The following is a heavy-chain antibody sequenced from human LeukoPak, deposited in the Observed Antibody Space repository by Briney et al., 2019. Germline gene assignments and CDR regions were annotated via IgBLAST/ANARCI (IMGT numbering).Heavy chain of an antibody. V-gene: IGHV3-30*04. J-gene: IGHJ6*02. CDR2: ISYDGSDK. CDR3: ARDIYVRGPDRYYGLDV. Sequence: PGGSLRLSCAASGFTFSSYAMHWVRQAPGKGLEWVAVISYDGSDKYYADSVKGRFTISRDNSKNTLYLQMNSLRAEDTAVYYCARDIYVRGPDRYYGLDVWGQGTTVTVSS. D-gene: IGHD3-10*02. CDR1: GFTFSSYA.